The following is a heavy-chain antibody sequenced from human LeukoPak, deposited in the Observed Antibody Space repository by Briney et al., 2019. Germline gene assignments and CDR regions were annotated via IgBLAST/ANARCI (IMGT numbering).Heavy chain of an antibody. J-gene: IGHJ4*02. D-gene: IGHD3-10*01. Sequence: GASVKVSCKASGYTFTGYYMHWVRQAPGQGLEWMGWINPNSGGTNYAQKFQGRVSMTRDTSISTAYMELSRLRSEDTAVYYCAGGVLDRGPTMVRARYFDYWGQGTLVTVSS. CDR3: AGGVLDRGPTMVRARYFDY. V-gene: IGHV1-2*02. CDR1: GYTFTGYY. CDR2: INPNSGGT.